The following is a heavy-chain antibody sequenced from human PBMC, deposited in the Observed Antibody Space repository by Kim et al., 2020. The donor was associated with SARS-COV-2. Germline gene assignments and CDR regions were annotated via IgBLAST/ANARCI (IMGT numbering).Heavy chain of an antibody. Sequence: GGSLRLSCAASGFTFSGYWMTWVRQAPGKGLEWVANIREDGIETHYMDSVKGRFTVSRDNAENSLYLHMHSLRVEDTAIYYCARDKAAVSTTGSIFDSWGQGTLVTVSS. CDR3: ARDKAAVSTTGSIFDS. V-gene: IGHV3-7*01. D-gene: IGHD4-4*01. CDR1: GFTFSGYW. J-gene: IGHJ4*02. CDR2: IREDGIET.